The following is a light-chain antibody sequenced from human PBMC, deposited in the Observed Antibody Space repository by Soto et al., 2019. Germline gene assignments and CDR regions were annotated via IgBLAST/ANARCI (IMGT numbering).Light chain of an antibody. V-gene: IGKV1D-12*01. CDR2: GAS. Sequence: DIQMTQSPSSVSASIGDTVTITCRASQDISTLLAWYQQKPGKAPKLLIYGASTLESGVPSRSSGRGSGTDFTLTISSLQPEDFATYFCQQADSFPLTFGGGTKVEIK. CDR1: QDISTL. CDR3: QQADSFPLT. J-gene: IGKJ4*01.